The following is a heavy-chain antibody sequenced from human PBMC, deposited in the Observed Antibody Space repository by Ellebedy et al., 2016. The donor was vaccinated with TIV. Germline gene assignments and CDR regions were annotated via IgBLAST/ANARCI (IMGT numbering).Heavy chain of an antibody. V-gene: IGHV4-30-4*01. CDR2: IYYSGST. Sequence: SETLSLXXTVSGGSISSADYSWSWIRQPPGKGLEWIGYIYYSGSTYYDPSLRSRGTISKNTSKNQFSLKLSSVTAADTAVYYCASSNGGNSFDYWGQGTLVTVSS. J-gene: IGHJ4*02. D-gene: IGHD4-23*01. CDR3: ASSNGGNSFDY. CDR1: GGSISSADYS.